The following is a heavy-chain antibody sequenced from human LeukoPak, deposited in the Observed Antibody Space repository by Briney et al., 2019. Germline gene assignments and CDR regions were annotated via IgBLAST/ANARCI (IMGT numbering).Heavy chain of an antibody. CDR3: ERERVRGVNNDY. J-gene: IGHJ4*02. CDR1: GFTFSRYW. CDR2: INSDGSST. V-gene: IGHV3-74*01. D-gene: IGHD3-10*01. Sequence: GGALRLSCAACGFTFSRYWMHWVGQAPGKGGVWVSRINSDGSSTSYADSVKRRFTISTDNAKNTLYLQMNSLRAEDTAVYYCERERVRGVNNDYWGQGTLVTVSS.